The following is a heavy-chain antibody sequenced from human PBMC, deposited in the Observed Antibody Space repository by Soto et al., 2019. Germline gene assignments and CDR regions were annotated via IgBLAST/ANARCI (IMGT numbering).Heavy chain of an antibody. J-gene: IGHJ4*02. V-gene: IGHV3-30*18. D-gene: IGHD2-2*01. CDR3: AKDRDIIVVPAEYYFDY. CDR1: GFTFSSYG. Sequence: GESLKISCAASGFTFSSYGMHWVRQAPGKGLEWVAVISFDGINGHYADSVKGRFTISRDNSQNTLYLQMNSLRAEDTAVYYCAKDRDIIVVPAEYYFDYWGQGTPVTVSS. CDR2: ISFDGING.